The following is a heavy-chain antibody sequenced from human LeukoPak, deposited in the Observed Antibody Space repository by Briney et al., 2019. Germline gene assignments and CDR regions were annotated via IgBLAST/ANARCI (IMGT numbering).Heavy chain of an antibody. V-gene: IGHV4-39*01. CDR1: GGSISSSTYY. Sequence: PSETLSLTCTVSGGSISSSTYYWGWIRQPPGKGLEWIGTIYYTGSTYYNPSLKTRATKSVDTSKNQFSLRLSSVTAADTAVYYCARLLRGWTVTTDDAFDIWGQGTMVTVSS. J-gene: IGHJ3*02. D-gene: IGHD4-11*01. CDR2: IYYTGST. CDR3: ARLLRGWTVTTDDAFDI.